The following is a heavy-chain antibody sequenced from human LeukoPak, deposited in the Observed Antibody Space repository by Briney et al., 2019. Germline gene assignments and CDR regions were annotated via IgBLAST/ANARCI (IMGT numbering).Heavy chain of an antibody. CDR3: ARGCSSTSCSLWYFDL. CDR1: GYTFTSYG. J-gene: IGHJ2*01. Sequence: GASVKVSCKASGYTFTSYGISWVRQAPGQGLEWMGWISAYNGNTNYAQKLQGRVTMTTDTSTSTAYMELRSLRSDDTAVYYCARGCSSTSCSLWYFDLWGRGTLVTVSS. D-gene: IGHD2-2*01. V-gene: IGHV1-18*01. CDR2: ISAYNGNT.